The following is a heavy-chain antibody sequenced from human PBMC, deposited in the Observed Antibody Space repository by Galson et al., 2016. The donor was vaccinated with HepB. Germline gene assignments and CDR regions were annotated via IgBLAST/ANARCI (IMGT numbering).Heavy chain of an antibody. Sequence: SLRLSCAASGFTFNSHAMSWVRQAPGKGLEWLAVIWYDGSKKYHADSVKGRFTISRDNSKNTLYLEMNSLRAGDTALYYCARGGGRYFDWLWGQGTLVTVSS. J-gene: IGHJ4*02. CDR1: GFTFNSHA. V-gene: IGHV3-33*08. CDR2: IWYDGSKK. D-gene: IGHD3-9*01. CDR3: ARGGGRYFDWL.